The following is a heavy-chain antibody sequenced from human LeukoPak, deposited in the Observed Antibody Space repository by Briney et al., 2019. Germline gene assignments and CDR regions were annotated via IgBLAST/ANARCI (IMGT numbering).Heavy chain of an antibody. CDR2: IYYSGST. CDR3: ARAEMQYYDFWSGYSNHGMDV. J-gene: IGHJ6*02. D-gene: IGHD3-3*01. CDR1: GGSISSYY. Sequence: SETLSLTCTVSGGSISSYYWSWIRQPPGKGLEWIGYIYYSGSTYYNPSLKSRVTISVDTSKNQFSLKLSSVTAADTAVYYCARAEMQYYDFWSGYSNHGMDVWGQGTTVTVSS. V-gene: IGHV4-59*12.